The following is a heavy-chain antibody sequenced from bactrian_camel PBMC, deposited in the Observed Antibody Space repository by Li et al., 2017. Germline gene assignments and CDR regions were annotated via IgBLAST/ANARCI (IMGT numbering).Heavy chain of an antibody. Sequence: HVQLVESGGGSVQAGGSLTLSCSASTPVACMGWFRQAEGQQREGVAGIADDGSTSYADSVKGRFTISRDNADNTLYLRMDNLQTEDTAMYFCAAGRGRITSGSSCYGDDKYWGPGTQVTVS. CDR1: TPVAC. CDR2: IADDGST. CDR3: AAGRGRITSGSSCYGDDKY. J-gene: IGHJ4*01. V-gene: IGHV3S53*01. D-gene: IGHD3*01.